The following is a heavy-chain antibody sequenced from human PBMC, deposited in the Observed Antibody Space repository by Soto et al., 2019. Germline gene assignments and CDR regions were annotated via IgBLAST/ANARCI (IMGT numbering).Heavy chain of an antibody. CDR2: IYYSGST. CDR3: ARTITIFGCVTYLDFHY. Sequence: QVQLQESGPGLVKPSETLSLTCTVSGGSISSYYWSWLQQPPGKGLEWIGYIYYSGSTNYNPSLKSRVTISVGTSKYQFSRKLSSVTAADTAGYYCARTITIFGCVTYLDFHYWGLGTPVTVSS. J-gene: IGHJ4*02. V-gene: IGHV4-59*01. CDR1: GGSISSYY. D-gene: IGHD3-3*01.